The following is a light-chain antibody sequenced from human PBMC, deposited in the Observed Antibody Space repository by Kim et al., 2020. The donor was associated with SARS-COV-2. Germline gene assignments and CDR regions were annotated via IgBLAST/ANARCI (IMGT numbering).Light chain of an antibody. CDR2: SND. J-gene: IGLJ1*01. Sequence: ELTQPPSASGTPGQTITIFCSGSSSNIGGNIVNWYQQLPGTAPKVLIYSNDQRPSGVPDRFSGSKFGTSASLAISGLQSEDEADYYCAAWDDGLRGRVFGNGTKVTVL. CDR3: AAWDDGLRGRV. V-gene: IGLV1-44*01. CDR1: SSNIGGNI.